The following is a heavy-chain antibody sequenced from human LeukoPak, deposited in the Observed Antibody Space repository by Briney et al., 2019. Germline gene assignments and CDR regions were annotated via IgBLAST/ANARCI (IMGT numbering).Heavy chain of an antibody. CDR1: GDSVTSTY. CDR3: ARSYSGSAFDY. J-gene: IGHJ4*02. CDR2: IYYSGST. V-gene: IGHV4-59*02. D-gene: IGHD1-26*01. Sequence: SETLSLTCSVSGDSVTSTYWSWIRQPPGKGLEWIGYIYYSGSTNYNPSLKSRVTISVDTSKNQFSLKLSSVTAADTAVYYCARSYSGSAFDYWGQGTLVTVSS.